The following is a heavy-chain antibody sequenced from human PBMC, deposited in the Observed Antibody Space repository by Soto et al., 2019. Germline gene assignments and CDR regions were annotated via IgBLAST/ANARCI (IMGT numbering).Heavy chain of an antibody. Sequence: QVQLVESGGGVVQPGGSLRLSCAGSGFNFNNYGMYWVSQAPGKGLEWVAFISFQGTNDYYAEAVKGRFTISKDYSKKSLFLQMNSLRADDTAMYYCVKLMIDHDSSGFSGDYWGQRTMVTVS. CDR3: VKLMIDHDSSGFSGDY. D-gene: IGHD3-22*01. CDR1: GFNFNNYG. J-gene: IGHJ4*02. V-gene: IGHV3-30*18. CDR2: ISFQGTND.